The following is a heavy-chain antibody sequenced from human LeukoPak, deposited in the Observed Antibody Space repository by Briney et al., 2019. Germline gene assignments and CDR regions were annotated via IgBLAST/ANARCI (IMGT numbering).Heavy chain of an antibody. Sequence: GGSLRLSCAASGFTISSYYGAWVRQAPGRGRGWVSVIYHSGNTDYADSVKGRFTISRDNSKNTVYLQMSSLRAEDTAVYYCARVRVTGYSNFAYWGQGTLVTVSS. CDR3: ARVRVTGYSNFAY. V-gene: IGHV3-53*01. D-gene: IGHD3-9*01. CDR1: GFTISSYY. CDR2: IYHSGNT. J-gene: IGHJ4*02.